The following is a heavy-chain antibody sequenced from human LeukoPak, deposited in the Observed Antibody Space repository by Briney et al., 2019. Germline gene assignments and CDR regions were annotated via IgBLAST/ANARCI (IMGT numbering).Heavy chain of an antibody. CDR2: ISGSGGST. V-gene: IGHV3-23*01. Sequence: GGSLRLSCAASGFTFSSYAMSWVRQAPGKGLEWVSAISGSGGSTYYADSVKGRFTISRDNSKNTLYVQMNSLRAEDTAEYYCAKGYYYDSSGFYAPFDYWGQGTLVTVSS. J-gene: IGHJ4*02. D-gene: IGHD3-22*01. CDR3: AKGYYYDSSGFYAPFDY. CDR1: GFTFSSYA.